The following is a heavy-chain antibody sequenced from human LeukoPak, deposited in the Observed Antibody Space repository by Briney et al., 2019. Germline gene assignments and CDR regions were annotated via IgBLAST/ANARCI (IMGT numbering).Heavy chain of an antibody. Sequence: ASVKVSCKASGYTFTSYGISWVRQAPGQGLEWMGWISAYNGNTNYAQKLQGRVTMTTDTSTSTAYMELRSLRSADTAVYYCARDRNIAVAGTRDYWGQGTLVTVSS. CDR1: GYTFTSYG. CDR2: ISAYNGNT. CDR3: ARDRNIAVAGTRDY. V-gene: IGHV1-18*01. D-gene: IGHD6-19*01. J-gene: IGHJ4*02.